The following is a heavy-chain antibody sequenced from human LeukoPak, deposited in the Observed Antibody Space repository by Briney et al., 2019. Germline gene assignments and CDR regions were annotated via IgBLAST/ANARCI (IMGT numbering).Heavy chain of an antibody. V-gene: IGHV4-59*01. CDR2: IYYSGST. CDR3: TREGPPVHYSGYYDY. J-gene: IGHJ4*02. CDR1: GVSINSYY. Sequence: PSETLSLTCTVSGVSINSYYWSWIRQPPGKGLEWIGYIYYSGSTNYNPSLKSRVTISVDTSKNQFSLKLSSVTAADSAVYYCTREGPPVHYSGYYDYWGQGTLVTVSS. D-gene: IGHD3-9*01.